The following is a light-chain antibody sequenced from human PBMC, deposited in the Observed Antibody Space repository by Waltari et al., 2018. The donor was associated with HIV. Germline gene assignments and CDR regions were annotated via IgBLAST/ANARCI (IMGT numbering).Light chain of an antibody. CDR1: NHGNKD. CDR2: DNV. CDR3: QVWDRPSDQWV. J-gene: IGLJ3*02. Sequence: VLTQPASASAAPGETARLTCGGNNHGNKDVHWYQLKSGQAPLLVIFDNVDRPSQITERFSGSISGFTATLAISRVEPGDEAVYYCQVWDRPSDQWVFGGGTTLIV. V-gene: IGLV3-21*01.